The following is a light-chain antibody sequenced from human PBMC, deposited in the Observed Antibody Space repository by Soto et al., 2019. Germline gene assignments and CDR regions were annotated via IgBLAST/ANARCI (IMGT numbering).Light chain of an antibody. CDR2: DAS. Sequence: DIVLTQSAVTLSLSPGERGTLSFRASQSVSNYLAWYQQKPGQAPRLLIYDASNRATGIPARFSGSGSGTDFTLTISSLEPEDFAVYYCQQRSNWPTFGGGTKVDIK. J-gene: IGKJ4*01. V-gene: IGKV3-11*01. CDR1: QSVSNY. CDR3: QQRSNWPT.